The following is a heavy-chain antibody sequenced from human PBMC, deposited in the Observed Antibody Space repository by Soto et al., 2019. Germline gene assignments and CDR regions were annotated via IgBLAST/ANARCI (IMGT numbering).Heavy chain of an antibody. CDR1: GGSISSYC. V-gene: IGHV4-59*01. CDR3: ARVGLYCSGGSCYRSGLDY. D-gene: IGHD2-15*01. Sequence: SETLSLTCTVSGGSISSYCWSWIRQPPGKGLEWIGYIYYSGSTNYNPSLKSRVTISVDTSKNQFSLKLSSVTAADTAVYYCARVGLYCSGGSCYRSGLDYWGQGTLVTVSS. J-gene: IGHJ4*02. CDR2: IYYSGST.